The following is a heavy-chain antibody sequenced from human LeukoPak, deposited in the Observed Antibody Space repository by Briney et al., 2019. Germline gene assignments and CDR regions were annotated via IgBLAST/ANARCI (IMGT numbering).Heavy chain of an antibody. V-gene: IGHV4-4*02. CDR3: SRGRDYRLHY. CDR1: GDSISSDIW. Sequence: SETLSLTCAVSGDSISSDIWWNWVRQPPGKGLEWIGEIHHSGGINYNPSLKSRVTVSLDKSKNQFSLELNSVTAADTALYYCSRGRDYRLHYWGQGTLVTVSS. CDR2: IHHSGGI. D-gene: IGHD4/OR15-4a*01. J-gene: IGHJ4*02.